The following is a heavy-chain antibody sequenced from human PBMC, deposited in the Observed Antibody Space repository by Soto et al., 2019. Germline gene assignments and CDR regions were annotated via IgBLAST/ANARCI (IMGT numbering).Heavy chain of an antibody. Sequence: ASVKVSCKASGYTFTSYGISWVRQAPGQGLEWLGWISAYNGNTNYAQKLQGRVTMTTDTSTSTAYMELRSLRSDDTAVYYCARAAVVVDYFDYWGQGTLVTVSS. V-gene: IGHV1-18*01. CDR2: ISAYNGNT. CDR1: GYTFTSYG. D-gene: IGHD2-15*01. CDR3: ARAAVVVDYFDY. J-gene: IGHJ4*02.